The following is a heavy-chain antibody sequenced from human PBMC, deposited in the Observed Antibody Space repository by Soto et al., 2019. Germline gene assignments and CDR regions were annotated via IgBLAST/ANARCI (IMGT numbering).Heavy chain of an antibody. CDR3: ARHPYSAPYIVLTPSPVVLHAFNI. J-gene: IGHJ3*02. V-gene: IGHV4-39*01. CDR1: GGSISSDNCY. CDR2: IYYSGST. D-gene: IGHD2-8*01. Sequence: QLQLQESGPGLVKPSETLSLTCTVSGGSISSDNCYWGWIRQPPGKGLEWIGSIYYSGSTYYNPSLKSRVTMSGEASKNPVSLKLSSVTASDTAVYYCARHPYSAPYIVLTPSPVVLHAFNIWGQGTMVAVSS.